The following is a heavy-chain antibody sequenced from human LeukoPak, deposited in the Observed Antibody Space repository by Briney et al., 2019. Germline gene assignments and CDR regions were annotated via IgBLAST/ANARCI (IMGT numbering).Heavy chain of an antibody. D-gene: IGHD3-22*01. J-gene: IGHJ4*02. CDR2: IIPILGIA. CDR1: GYTFTSYG. V-gene: IGHV1-69*04. Sequence: SVNVSCKASGYTFTSYGISWVRQAPGQGLEWMGRIIPILGIANYAQKFQGRVTITADKSTSTAYMELSSLRSEDTAVYYCAREGTYYYDSSGYYYRYWGQGTLVTVSS. CDR3: AREGTYYYDSSGYYYRY.